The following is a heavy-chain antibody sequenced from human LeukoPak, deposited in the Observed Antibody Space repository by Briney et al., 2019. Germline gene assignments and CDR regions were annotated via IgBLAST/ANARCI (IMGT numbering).Heavy chain of an antibody. CDR1: GGTFSSYA. V-gene: IGHV1-69*06. CDR3: ASNLPYSSSFLYP. D-gene: IGHD6-6*01. J-gene: IGHJ5*02. Sequence: GASVKVSCKASGGTFSSYAISWVRQAPGQGLEWMGGIIPIFGTANYAQKFQGRVTTTADKSTSTAYMELSSLRSEDTAVYYCASNLPYSSSFLYPWGQGTLVTVSS. CDR2: IIPIFGTA.